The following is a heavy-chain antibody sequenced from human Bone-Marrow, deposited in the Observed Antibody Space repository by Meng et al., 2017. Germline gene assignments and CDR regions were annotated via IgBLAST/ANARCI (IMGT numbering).Heavy chain of an antibody. CDR2: ISSSGSTI. D-gene: IGHD3-22*01. V-gene: IGHV3-11*04. Sequence: GGSLRLSCAASGFTFSDYYMSWIRQAPGKGLEWVSYISSSGSTIYYADSVKGRFTISRDNAKNSLYLQMNSLRAEDTAVYYCARDQGDYYDGSGYYYGDDAFDIWGQGTMVTVSS. CDR1: GFTFSDYY. CDR3: ARDQGDYYDGSGYYYGDDAFDI. J-gene: IGHJ3*02.